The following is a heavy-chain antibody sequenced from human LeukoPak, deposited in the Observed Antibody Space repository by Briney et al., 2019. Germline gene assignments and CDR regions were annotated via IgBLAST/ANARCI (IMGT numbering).Heavy chain of an antibody. J-gene: IGHJ4*02. CDR2: INHSGST. V-gene: IGHV4-34*01. CDR1: GGSFSGYY. CDR3: ARDSCSGGSCYFDY. Sequence: SETLSLTCAVYGGSFSGYYWSWIRQPPGKGLEWIGEINHSGSTNYNPSLKSRVTISVDRSKNQFSLKLSSVTAADTAVYYCARDSCSGGSCYFDYWGQGTLVTVSS. D-gene: IGHD2-15*01.